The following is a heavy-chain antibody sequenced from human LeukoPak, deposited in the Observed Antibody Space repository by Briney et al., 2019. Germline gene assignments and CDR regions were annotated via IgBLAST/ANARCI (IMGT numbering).Heavy chain of an antibody. CDR3: ARGLLTGSGAFDI. D-gene: IGHD3-9*01. Sequence: PSETLSLTCSVSGGSISSYYWSWIRQPPGKGPEWIGYIYYSGSTNYNPSLMGRVTISVDTSKNQFSLKLRSVTAADTAVYYCARGLLTGSGAFDIWGQGTLVTVSS. CDR1: GGSISSYY. J-gene: IGHJ3*02. CDR2: IYYSGST. V-gene: IGHV4-59*01.